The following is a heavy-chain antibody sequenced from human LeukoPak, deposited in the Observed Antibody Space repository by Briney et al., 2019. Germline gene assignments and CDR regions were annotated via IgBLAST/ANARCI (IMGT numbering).Heavy chain of an antibody. CDR2: IIPIFGTA. V-gene: IGHV1-69*05. CDR1: GGTFSSYA. Sequence: SVKVSCKASGGTFSSYAISWVRQAPGQGLEWMGGIIPIFGTANYAQKFQGRVTITTDESTSTAYMELSSLRSEDTAVYYCARTAGYCSSTSCYTNWFDPWSQGTLVTVSS. J-gene: IGHJ5*02. CDR3: ARTAGYCSSTSCYTNWFDP. D-gene: IGHD2-2*02.